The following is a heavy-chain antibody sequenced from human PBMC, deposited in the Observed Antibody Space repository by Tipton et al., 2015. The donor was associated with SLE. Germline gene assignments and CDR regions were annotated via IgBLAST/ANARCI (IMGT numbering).Heavy chain of an antibody. V-gene: IGHV5-51*03. Sequence: VQLVQSGAEVKKPGESLKISCKVSGYSFSTYWIAWVRQMPGKGLEWMGIIHPVDSDTRYSPSFQGQVTISADKSISTAYLQWSSLRASDTAMYYCARVEVGASNSNFDYWGQGTLVTVSS. CDR2: IHPVDSDT. CDR1: GYSFSTYW. J-gene: IGHJ4*02. D-gene: IGHD1-26*01. CDR3: ARVEVGASNSNFDY.